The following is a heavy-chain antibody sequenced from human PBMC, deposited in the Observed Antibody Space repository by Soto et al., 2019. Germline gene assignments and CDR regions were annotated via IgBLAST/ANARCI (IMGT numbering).Heavy chain of an antibody. V-gene: IGHV4-4*02. CDR2: IFHDGTA. Sequence: SETLSLTCAVSGVSISSGNWLTWVRQSPQRGLEYIGEIFHDGTANYYPSFERRVAISVDTSKNQFSLKLTSVTAADTAIYFCARLVYDTRLNYMYFDFWGQGTLVTVSS. D-gene: IGHD3-10*01. J-gene: IGHJ4*02. CDR1: GVSISSGNW. CDR3: ARLVYDTRLNYMYFDF.